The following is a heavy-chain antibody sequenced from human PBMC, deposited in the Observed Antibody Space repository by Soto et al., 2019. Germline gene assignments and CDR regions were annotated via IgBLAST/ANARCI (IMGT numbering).Heavy chain of an antibody. D-gene: IGHD2-15*01. Sequence: QVQLVQSGAEVKKPGASVKVSCKASGYTFTSYGISWVRQAPGQGLEWMGWISAYNGNTNYAQKLQGRVTMTTDTSTGTAYMELRSLRSDDTAVYYCARSLGYCSGGSCYSGADNWFDPWGQGTLVTVSS. CDR1: GYTFTSYG. J-gene: IGHJ5*02. CDR2: ISAYNGNT. V-gene: IGHV1-18*01. CDR3: ARSLGYCSGGSCYSGADNWFDP.